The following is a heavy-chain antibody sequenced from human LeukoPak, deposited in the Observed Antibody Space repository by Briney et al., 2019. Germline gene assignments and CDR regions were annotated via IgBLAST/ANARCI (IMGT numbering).Heavy chain of an antibody. CDR2: IIPIFGTA. V-gene: IGHV1-69*13. D-gene: IGHD1-1*01. Sequence: VASVKVSCKASGGTFSSYAISWVRQAPGQGLEWMGGIIPIFGTANYAQKFQSRVTITADESTSTAYMELSSLKSEDTAVYYCAAQRGDAFDIWGQGTMVTVSS. CDR3: AAQRGDAFDI. CDR1: GGTFSSYA. J-gene: IGHJ3*02.